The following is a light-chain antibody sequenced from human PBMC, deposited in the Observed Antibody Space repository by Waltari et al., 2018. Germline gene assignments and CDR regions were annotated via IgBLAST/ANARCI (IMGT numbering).Light chain of an antibody. Sequence: DIQMTQSPSTLSASVGDRVNITCRASQNTNRWFAWYQQKPGKAPKLLIYKASSLESGVPSRFSGSGSGTEFTLTITSLQPDDFATYFCQHYNNYSPWTFGQGTKVEVK. CDR2: KAS. CDR1: QNTNRW. CDR3: QHYNNYSPWT. V-gene: IGKV1-5*03. J-gene: IGKJ1*01.